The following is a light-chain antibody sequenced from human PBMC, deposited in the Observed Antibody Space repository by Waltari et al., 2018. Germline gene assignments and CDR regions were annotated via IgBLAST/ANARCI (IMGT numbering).Light chain of an antibody. CDR1: QYITGGW. J-gene: IGKJ4*01. V-gene: IGKV3-20*01. CDR2: AAS. CDR3: QQYDGLVVT. Sequence: EIVLTQSPGTLSLSPGERVILYCRASQYITGGWMTWYHQKPGQAPILLIYAASTRAPGVPDRFSGSGSGTDFTLTISRLEPEDSGVYYCQQYDGLVVTFGGGTKVEIK.